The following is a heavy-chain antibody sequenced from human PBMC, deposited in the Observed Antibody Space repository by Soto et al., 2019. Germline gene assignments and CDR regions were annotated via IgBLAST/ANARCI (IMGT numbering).Heavy chain of an antibody. CDR2: INHHGTI. V-gene: IGHV4-34*01. D-gene: IGHD2-15*01. J-gene: IGHJ5*02. CDR3: ATGGGLVASRMVHFHP. CDR1: NGSLNGHI. Sequence: QVQLQQWGAGLVKPSETLSLTCGVYNGSLNGHIWSWIRQAPGKGLEWIGEINHHGTINYNPSLRSRLTLSVDRSRHQISLKLRSVTAADTAVYYCATGGGLVASRMVHFHPWGQGTLVTVSS.